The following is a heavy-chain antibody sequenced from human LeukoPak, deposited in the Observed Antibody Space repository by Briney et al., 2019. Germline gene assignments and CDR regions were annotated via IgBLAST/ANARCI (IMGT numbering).Heavy chain of an antibody. Sequence: EASVKVSCKVSGASLSETSIHWVRQAPGQWLEWMGGFDPEDGESIFAQRFQGRFSMTEDTSTDTAYMELRSLRPEDTAVYYCATADKWEPLDYWGRGTLVTVSS. D-gene: IGHD1-26*01. V-gene: IGHV1-24*01. CDR1: GASLSETS. CDR2: FDPEDGES. CDR3: ATADKWEPLDY. J-gene: IGHJ4*02.